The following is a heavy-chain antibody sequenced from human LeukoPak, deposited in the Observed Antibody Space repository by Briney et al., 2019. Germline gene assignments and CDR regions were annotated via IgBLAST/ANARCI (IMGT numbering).Heavy chain of an antibody. J-gene: IGHJ4*02. V-gene: IGHV3-23*01. CDR1: GFTFSSCA. D-gene: IGHD2-15*01. Sequence: KTGGSLRLSCAASGFTFSSCAMSWVRQGPGRGLEWVSAVTGSGGSLHYADSVKGRFTISRDNSKSTLYLQMDSLRAEDTAVYYCAKDFVGVVVVAAKFDYWGQGTLVTVSS. CDR2: VTGSGGSL. CDR3: AKDFVGVVVVAAKFDY.